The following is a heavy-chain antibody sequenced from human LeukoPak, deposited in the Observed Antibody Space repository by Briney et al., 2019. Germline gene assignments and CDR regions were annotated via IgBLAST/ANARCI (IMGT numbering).Heavy chain of an antibody. CDR1: GYSFTSYW. Sequence: GESLKISCKGSGYSFTSYWIGWVRQMPGKGLEWMGIIYPDDSDTRYSPSFQGQVTISTDKSISTAYLQWSSLKASDTAMYYCARRIASAGLYYFDYWGQGTLVTVSS. D-gene: IGHD6-13*01. CDR3: ARRIASAGLYYFDY. CDR2: IYPDDSDT. V-gene: IGHV5-51*01. J-gene: IGHJ4*02.